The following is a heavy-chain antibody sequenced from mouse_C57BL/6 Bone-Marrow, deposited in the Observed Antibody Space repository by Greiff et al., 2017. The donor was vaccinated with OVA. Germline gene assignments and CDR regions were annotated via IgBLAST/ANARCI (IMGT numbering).Heavy chain of an antibody. CDR2: IYPGNSDT. CDR1: GYTFTSYW. V-gene: IGHV1-5*01. D-gene: IGHD2-1*01. CDR3: TREGEIGNSYAMDY. J-gene: IGHJ4*01. Sequence: VQLQQSGTVLARPGASVKMSCKTSGYTFTSYWMHWVKQRPGQGLEWIGAIYPGNSDTSYHQKFKGKAKLTAVTSASTAYMELRSLTNEDSAVYYCTREGEIGNSYAMDYWGQGTSVTVSS.